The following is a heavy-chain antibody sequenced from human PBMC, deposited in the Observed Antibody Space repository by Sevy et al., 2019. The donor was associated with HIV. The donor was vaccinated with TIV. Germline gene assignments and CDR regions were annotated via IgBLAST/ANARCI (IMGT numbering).Heavy chain of an antibody. D-gene: IGHD6-19*01. CDR3: ARVASSGWYVGAFEI. CDR1: GFTFSSYD. Sequence: GGSLRLSCAASGFTFSSYDMHWVRQTTGKGLGWVSAIGIAGDTYYAGSVKGRFTISRENAKNSLYLQMNSLRAGDTAVYYCARVASSGWYVGAFEIWGQGTMVTVSS. V-gene: IGHV3-13*01. J-gene: IGHJ3*02. CDR2: IGIAGDT.